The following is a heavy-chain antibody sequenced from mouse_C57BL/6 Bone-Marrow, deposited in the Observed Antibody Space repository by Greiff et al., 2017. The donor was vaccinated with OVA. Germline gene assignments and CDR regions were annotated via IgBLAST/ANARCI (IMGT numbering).Heavy chain of an antibody. D-gene: IGHD1-1*01. Sequence: QVQLQQSGAELVRPGTSVKVSCKASGYAFTNYLLEWVKQRPGQGLEWIGVINPGSGGTNYNEKFKGKATLTADKSSSTAYMQLSSLTSEDSAVYFCARYYYGSSYGFAYWGQGTLVTVSA. CDR2: INPGSGGT. V-gene: IGHV1-54*01. CDR1: GYAFTNYL. J-gene: IGHJ3*01. CDR3: ARYYYGSSYGFAY.